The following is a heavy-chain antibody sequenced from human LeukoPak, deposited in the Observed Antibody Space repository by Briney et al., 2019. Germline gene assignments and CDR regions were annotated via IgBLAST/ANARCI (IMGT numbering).Heavy chain of an antibody. J-gene: IGHJ5*02. D-gene: IGHD6-13*01. V-gene: IGHV3-48*04. CDR1: GFTFSSYS. CDR2: ISSSSSTI. CDR3: ARASHSSSWIFDP. Sequence: GGSLRLSCAASGFTFSSYSMNWVRQAPGKGLEWVSYISSSSSTIYYADFVKGRFTISRDNAKNSLYLQMDSLRAEDTAVYYCARASHSSSWIFDPWGQGTLVTVSS.